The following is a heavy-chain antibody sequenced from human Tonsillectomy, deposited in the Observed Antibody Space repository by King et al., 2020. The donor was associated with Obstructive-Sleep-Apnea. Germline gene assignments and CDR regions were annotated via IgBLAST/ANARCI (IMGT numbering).Heavy chain of an antibody. CDR3: ARDRPPSDY. J-gene: IGHJ4*02. CDR1: GGSISSYY. V-gene: IGHV4-59*01. CDR2: VWYSGST. Sequence: VQLQESGPGLVRPSETLSLTCTVSGGSISSYYWSWIRQPPGKGLEYVGYVWYSGSTNYNPSLMSRLTISVDTSQNQFSLQLSSVTAADTAVYYCARDRPPSDYWGQGILVTASS.